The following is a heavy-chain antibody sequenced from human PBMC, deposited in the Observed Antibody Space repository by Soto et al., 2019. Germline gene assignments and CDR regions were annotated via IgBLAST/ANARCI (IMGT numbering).Heavy chain of an antibody. D-gene: IGHD3-9*01. CDR2: IKSKTDGGTT. J-gene: IGHJ4*02. CDR3: TTDLLYDILTGYYTVDY. Sequence: GGSLRLSCAASGFTFSNAWMSWVRQAPGKGLEWVGRIKSKTDGGTTDYAAPVKGRFTISRDDSKNTLYLQMNSLKTEDTAVYYCTTDLLYDILTGYYTVDYWGQGTLVTVSS. CDR1: GFTFSNAW. V-gene: IGHV3-15*01.